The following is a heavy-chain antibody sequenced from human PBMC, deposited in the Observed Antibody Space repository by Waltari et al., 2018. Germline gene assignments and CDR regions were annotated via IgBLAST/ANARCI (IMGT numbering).Heavy chain of an antibody. V-gene: IGHV4-38-2*01. CDR2: INYIGST. J-gene: IGHJ4*02. Sequence: QVQLQESGPGLVKPSDTLSLTCAVPGLSISSGYYWGWIRQSPGTGLEWIGNINYIGSTSSIPSLKSRVTMSVDPSKNHFSLHLRSATAADTAVYYFARGLPWDDWGPGTLVTVSS. CDR3: ARGLPWDD. CDR1: GLSISSGYY.